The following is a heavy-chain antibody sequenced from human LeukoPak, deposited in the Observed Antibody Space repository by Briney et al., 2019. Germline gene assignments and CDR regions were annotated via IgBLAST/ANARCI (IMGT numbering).Heavy chain of an antibody. J-gene: IGHJ4*02. Sequence: ASPKVSSKASGYTFTGYYLHRVRQAPRQGVECVGWINPNSGGTNYAQKFQGRVTMTRDTSISTAYMELSRLTSDDTAVYYCARDAIVRDYSNSDYWGQGTLVTVSS. V-gene: IGHV1-2*02. D-gene: IGHD4-11*01. CDR3: ARDAIVRDYSNSDY. CDR1: GYTFTGYY. CDR2: INPNSGGT.